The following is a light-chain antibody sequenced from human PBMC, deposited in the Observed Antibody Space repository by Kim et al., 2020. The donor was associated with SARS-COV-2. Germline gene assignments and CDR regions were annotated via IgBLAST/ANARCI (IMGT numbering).Light chain of an antibody. CDR1: QSAISNY. CDR2: GAS. Sequence: EIVLTQSPGTLSLSPGERATLSCRASQSAISNYLAWYQQKPGQAPGLVIYGASSRATGIPDRFSGSGSGTDFTLTISRLEPEDFAVYYCQQYGSSSLTFGGGTKLEI. J-gene: IGKJ4*01. V-gene: IGKV3-20*01. CDR3: QQYGSSSLT.